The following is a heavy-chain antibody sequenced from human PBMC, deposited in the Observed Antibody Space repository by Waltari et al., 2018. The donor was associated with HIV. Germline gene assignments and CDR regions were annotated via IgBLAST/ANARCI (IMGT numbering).Heavy chain of an antibody. CDR1: GFTFTNYW. V-gene: IGHV3-7*01. J-gene: IGHJ6*02. CDR2: IKDDGSEK. CDR3: ARIGTFPHNYAIDF. D-gene: IGHD1-26*01. Sequence: EVQLMESGGGLVQSGGSLRLSCAASGFTFTNYWMSWVRQTPGKGLGGVAYIKDDGSEKYYMGSVKGRFTITRDNAKNSMFLQMNSRRAEDTAVYYCARIGTFPHNYAIDFWGQGTTVTVSS.